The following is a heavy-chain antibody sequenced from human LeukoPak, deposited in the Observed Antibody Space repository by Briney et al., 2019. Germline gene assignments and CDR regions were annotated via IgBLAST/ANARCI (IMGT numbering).Heavy chain of an antibody. D-gene: IGHD6-6*01. Sequence: GGLLRLSCAASGFTFSDYYMSWIRQAPGKGLEWVSFISSSAINIYYADSVKGRFTISRDSAKDSLYLQMNSLRAEDTAVYYCARLRSSSYYFDYWGQGTLVTVSS. CDR2: ISSSAINI. J-gene: IGHJ4*02. CDR3: ARLRSSSYYFDY. CDR1: GFTFSDYY. V-gene: IGHV3-11*01.